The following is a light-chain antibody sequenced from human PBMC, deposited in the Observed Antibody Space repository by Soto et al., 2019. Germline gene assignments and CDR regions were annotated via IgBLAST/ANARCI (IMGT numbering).Light chain of an antibody. CDR2: VNSGGSH. J-gene: IGLJ7*01. CDR1: SGHSNYA. CDR3: QTWGTGSAIVV. V-gene: IGLV4-69*01. Sequence: QPVLTQSPSASASLGASVKLTCTLSSGHSNYAIAWHQRQPEKGPRFLMKVNSGGSHIKGDGIPDRFSDSSSGAERYLFISSLQSEDEADYYCQTWGTGSAIVVFGGGTQLTVL.